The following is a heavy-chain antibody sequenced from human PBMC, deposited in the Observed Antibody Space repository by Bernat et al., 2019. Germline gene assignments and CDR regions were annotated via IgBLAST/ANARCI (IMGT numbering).Heavy chain of an antibody. CDR3: AREPQGYGSGSYYDSPFDY. D-gene: IGHD3-10*01. J-gene: IGHJ4*02. CDR2: IIPIFGTA. Sequence: GGTFSSYAISWVRQAPGQGLEWMGGIIPIFGTANYAQKFQGRVTITADESTSTAYMELSSLRSEETAVYYCAREPQGYGSGSYYDSPFDYWGQGT. CDR1: GGTFSSYA. V-gene: IGHV1-69*01.